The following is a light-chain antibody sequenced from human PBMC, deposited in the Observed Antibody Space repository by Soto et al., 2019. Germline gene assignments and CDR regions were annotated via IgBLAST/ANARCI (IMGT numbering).Light chain of an antibody. CDR3: SSYAGTTTWV. J-gene: IGLJ3*02. V-gene: IGLV2-14*01. CDR1: SSDVGGSNY. CDR2: DVS. Sequence: QSVLTQPASVSGSPGQSITISCTGTSSDVGGSNYVSWYQQLPGKAPKLMIYDVSDRPSGFSNRFSGSKSGNTASLTISGLQAEDEADYYCSSYAGTTTWVFGGGTKLTVL.